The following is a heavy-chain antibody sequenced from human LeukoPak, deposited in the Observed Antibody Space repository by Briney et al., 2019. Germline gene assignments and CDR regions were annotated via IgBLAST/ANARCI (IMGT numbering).Heavy chain of an antibody. CDR1: GGSISTYF. D-gene: IGHD3-10*01. J-gene: IGHJ2*01. Sequence: PSETLSLTCTVSGGSISTYFWSWIHQPPGEGLEWIGYIDYNGITKYNPSLKSRATLSVDTSKSQFSLKLNSVTTADTAVYYCAREPRSYGSGINGNWYFDLWGRGTLIAVSS. V-gene: IGHV4-59*01. CDR3: AREPRSYGSGINGNWYFDL. CDR2: IDYNGIT.